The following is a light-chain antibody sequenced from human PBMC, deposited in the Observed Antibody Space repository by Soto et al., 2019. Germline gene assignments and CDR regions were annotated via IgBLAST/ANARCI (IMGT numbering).Light chain of an antibody. J-gene: IGLJ1*01. V-gene: IGLV2-8*01. CDR3: SSYAGSNNYV. CDR2: NVN. Sequence: QSALTQPPSASGSPGQAVTISCTGTSRDIGGYDFVSWYQVRPGEAPQLIIYNVNGRPSGVPRRFSGSKSGNTASLTVSGLQAVDEADYYCSSYAGSNNYVFGTGTKVTV. CDR1: SRDIGGYDF.